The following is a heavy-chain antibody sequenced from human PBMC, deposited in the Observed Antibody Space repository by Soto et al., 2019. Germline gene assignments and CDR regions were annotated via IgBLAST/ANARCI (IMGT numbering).Heavy chain of an antibody. D-gene: IGHD3-22*01. CDR2: IKSKADGETS. CDR1: GFTFSNAW. Sequence: EVQLVESGGGLVKPGGSLRLSCAASGFTFSNAWMSWVRQAPGKGLEWVGRIKSKADGETSVYAAPVKGRFSISRDDSKNMLYLQMDSLRTEDTAVYYCPTTHRIVVMTNLGDAFDIWGQGTMVTVSS. J-gene: IGHJ3*02. V-gene: IGHV3-15*01. CDR3: PTTHRIVVMTNLGDAFDI.